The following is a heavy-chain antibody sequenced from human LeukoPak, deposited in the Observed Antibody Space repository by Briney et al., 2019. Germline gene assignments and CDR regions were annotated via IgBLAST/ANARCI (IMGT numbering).Heavy chain of an antibody. J-gene: IGHJ4*02. D-gene: IGHD3-3*01. Sequence: GGSLRLSCAASGFTFSSYAMSWVRQAPGKGLEWVSAISGSGAGTYYADSVKGRFTVSRDNSKNTLYLQMTSLGAEDTAVYYCAKKRTYYDSWSGFAMDYWGQGALVTVSS. V-gene: IGHV3-23*01. CDR3: AKKRTYYDSWSGFAMDY. CDR1: GFTFSSYA. CDR2: ISGSGAGT.